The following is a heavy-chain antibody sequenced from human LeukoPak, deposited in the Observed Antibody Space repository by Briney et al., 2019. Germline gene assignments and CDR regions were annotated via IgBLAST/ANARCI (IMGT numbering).Heavy chain of an antibody. CDR1: GFTFSSYG. CDR3: ARPISPIAVAGNGAFDI. CDR2: ISYDGSNK. V-gene: IGHV3-30*03. Sequence: GGSLRLSCAASGFTFSSYGMHWVRQAPGKGLEWVAVISYDGSNKYYADSVKGRFTISRDNSKNTLYLQMNSLRAEDTAVYYCARPISPIAVAGNGAFDIWGQGTMVTVSS. D-gene: IGHD6-19*01. J-gene: IGHJ3*02.